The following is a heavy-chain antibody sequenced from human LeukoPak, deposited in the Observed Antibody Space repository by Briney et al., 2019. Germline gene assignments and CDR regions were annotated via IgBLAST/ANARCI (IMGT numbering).Heavy chain of an antibody. Sequence: GGSLRLSCAASGFTFRSYGMHWVRQAPGKGLEWVAFIRYDGNNKYYADSVKGRFTISRDNSKNTLYLQMNSLRAEDTAVYYCARDSEGPNYYDSSGSFDYWGQGTLVTVSS. D-gene: IGHD3-22*01. V-gene: IGHV3-30*02. CDR3: ARDSEGPNYYDSSGSFDY. CDR1: GFTFRSYG. J-gene: IGHJ4*02. CDR2: IRYDGNNK.